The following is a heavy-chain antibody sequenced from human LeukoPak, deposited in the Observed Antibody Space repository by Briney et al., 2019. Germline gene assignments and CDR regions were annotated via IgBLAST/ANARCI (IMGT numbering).Heavy chain of an antibody. J-gene: IGHJ5*02. Sequence: GGSLRLSCAASGFTFGGYAMNWVRQAPGKGLEWVSGISAGGGTTYYADSVKGRFTISRDNSKNTLYLQMNSLRAEDTAVYYCARGIGLYSSSWYSSWGQGTLVTVSS. CDR2: ISAGGGTT. V-gene: IGHV3-23*01. CDR1: GFTFGGYA. D-gene: IGHD6-13*01. CDR3: ARGIGLYSSSWYSS.